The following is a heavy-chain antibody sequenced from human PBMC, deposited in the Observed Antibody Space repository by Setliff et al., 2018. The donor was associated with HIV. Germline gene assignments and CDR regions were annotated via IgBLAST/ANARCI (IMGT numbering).Heavy chain of an antibody. CDR1: GGSISSGDYY. CDR2: IHHSGST. D-gene: IGHD3-9*01. CDR3: ARSLRYFDGSLRRPSHDAFDF. Sequence: SETLSLTCSVSGGSISSGDYYWGWIRQPPGKGLEWIGYIHHSGSTYYNPSLKSPVTISVDTSKNQFSLKLSFVTAADTAVYYCARSLRYFDGSLRRPSHDAFDFWGQGTMVTVSS. J-gene: IGHJ3*01. V-gene: IGHV4-30-4*08.